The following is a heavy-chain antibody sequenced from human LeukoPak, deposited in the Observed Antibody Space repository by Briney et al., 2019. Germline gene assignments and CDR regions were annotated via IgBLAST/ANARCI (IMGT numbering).Heavy chain of an antibody. J-gene: IGHJ5*02. D-gene: IGHD2-2*01. V-gene: IGHV1-69*01. CDR3: ARATVVVPAALYNWFDP. CDR1: GGTFSSYA. CDR2: IIPIFGTA. Sequence: SVKVSCKASGGTFSSYAVSWVRQAPGQGLEWMGGIIPIFGTANYAQKFQGRVTITADESTSTAYMELSSLRSEDTAVYYCARATVVVPAALYNWFDPWGQGTLVTVSS.